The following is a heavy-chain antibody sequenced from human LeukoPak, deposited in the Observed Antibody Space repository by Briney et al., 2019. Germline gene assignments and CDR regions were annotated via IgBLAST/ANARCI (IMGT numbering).Heavy chain of an antibody. D-gene: IGHD6-19*01. J-gene: IGHJ4*02. Sequence: SETLSLTCAVSGGSISSSNWWSWVRQPPGKGLEWIGEIYHSRSTNYNPSLKSRVTISVDKSKNQFSLKLSSVTAADTAVYYCARVLGGGWSYFDYWGQGTLVTVSS. V-gene: IGHV4-4*02. CDR3: ARVLGGGWSYFDY. CDR2: IYHSRST. CDR1: GGSISSSNW.